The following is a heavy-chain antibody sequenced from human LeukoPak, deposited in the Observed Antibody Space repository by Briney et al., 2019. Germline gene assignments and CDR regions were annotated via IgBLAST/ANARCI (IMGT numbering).Heavy chain of an antibody. CDR2: IYCSGST. CDR3: ARDDMLGHDYGDCGPDY. J-gene: IGHJ4*02. V-gene: IGHV4-30-4*01. Sequence: SETLSLTCTVSGGSISSGDYYWSWIRQPPGKGLEWIGYIYCSGSTYYNPSLKSRVTISVDTSKNQFSQKLSSVTAADTAVYYCARDDMLGHDYGDCGPDYWGQGTLVTVSS. D-gene: IGHD4-17*01. CDR1: GGSISSGDYY.